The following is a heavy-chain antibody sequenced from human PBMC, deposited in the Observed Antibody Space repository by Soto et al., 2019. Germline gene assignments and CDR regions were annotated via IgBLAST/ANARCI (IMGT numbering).Heavy chain of an antibody. J-gene: IGHJ4*02. V-gene: IGHV1-18*01. CDR1: GYTFTSYG. CDR2: ISAYNGNT. D-gene: IGHD5-12*01. Sequence: ASVKVSCKEPGYTFTSYGSSWVRQAPEQVLEWMGWISAYNGNTNYAQKFQGRVTMTTDTSTSTAYMELRSLRSDDTAVYYCARGGYSGYDYTLVTVDYWGQGTLVTVS. CDR3: ARGGYSGYDYTLVTVDY.